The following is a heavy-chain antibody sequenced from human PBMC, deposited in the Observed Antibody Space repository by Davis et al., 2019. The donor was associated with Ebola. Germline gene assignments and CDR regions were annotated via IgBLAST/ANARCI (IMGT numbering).Heavy chain of an antibody. CDR1: GYTFTNYY. D-gene: IGHD6-13*01. J-gene: IGHJ4*02. V-gene: IGHV1-46*01. CDR3: ARDIGGAAAGNGDY. Sequence: AASVKVSCKASGYTFTNYYMHWVRQAPGQGLEWMGMINPNDGRTIYAQKFQGRVTITADKSTSTAYMELSSLRSEDTAVYYCARDIGGAAAGNGDYWGQGTLVTVSS. CDR2: INPNDGRT.